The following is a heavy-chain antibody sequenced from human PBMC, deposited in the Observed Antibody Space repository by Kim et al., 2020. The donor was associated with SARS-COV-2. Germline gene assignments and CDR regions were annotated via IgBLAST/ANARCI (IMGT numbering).Heavy chain of an antibody. D-gene: IGHD6-19*01. CDR3: ARVKQWLASE. V-gene: IGHV3-53*01. Sequence: STYYADSVNGRFTISRDNSKNTRYLQMNSLRAEDTAVYYCARVKQWLASEWGQGTLVTVSS. J-gene: IGHJ4*02. CDR2: ST.